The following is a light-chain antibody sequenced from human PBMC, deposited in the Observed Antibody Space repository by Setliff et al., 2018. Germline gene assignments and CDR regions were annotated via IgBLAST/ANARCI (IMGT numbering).Light chain of an antibody. CDR1: SSDVGSYSL. CDR3: CSYAGSNNCG. J-gene: IGLJ1*01. Sequence: QSALAQPASVSGSLGQSITISCTGTSSDVGSYSLVSWYQQHPGKAPKVMIYDVSKRPSGVSNRFSGSKSGNTASLTISGLQAEDEADYLCCSYAGSNNCGVGTGTKV. V-gene: IGLV2-23*02. CDR2: DVS.